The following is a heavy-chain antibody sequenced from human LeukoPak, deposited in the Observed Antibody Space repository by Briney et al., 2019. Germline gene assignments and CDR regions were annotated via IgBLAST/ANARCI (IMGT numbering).Heavy chain of an antibody. CDR2: ISYDGSNK. J-gene: IGHJ4*02. Sequence: GGSLRLSCAASGFTFSSYAMHWVRQAPGKGLEWVAVISYDGSNKYYADSVKGRFTIFRDNSKNTLYLQMNSLRAEDTAVYYCLIVVVAADGFDYWGQGTLVTVSS. D-gene: IGHD2-15*01. CDR3: LIVVVAADGFDY. V-gene: IGHV3-30*04. CDR1: GFTFSSYA.